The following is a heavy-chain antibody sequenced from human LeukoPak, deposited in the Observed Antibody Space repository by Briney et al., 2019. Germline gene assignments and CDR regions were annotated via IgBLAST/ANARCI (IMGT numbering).Heavy chain of an antibody. CDR1: GGTFSSYA. CDR2: IIPIFGTA. CDR3: ARWRYCSGGSCYRGLGWFDP. D-gene: IGHD2-15*01. Sequence: SVKVSCKASGGTFSSYAISWVRQAPGQGLEWMGGIIPIFGTANYAQKFQGRVTITADESTSTAYMELSSLRSEDTAVYYCARWRYCSGGSCYRGLGWFDPWGQGTLVTVSS. V-gene: IGHV1-69*13. J-gene: IGHJ5*02.